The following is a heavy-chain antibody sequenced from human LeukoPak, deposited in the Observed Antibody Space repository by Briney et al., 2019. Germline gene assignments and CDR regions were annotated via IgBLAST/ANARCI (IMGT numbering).Heavy chain of an antibody. CDR3: ARDLTYGGKLFDY. CDR1: GFTVSSNY. CDR2: IYSGGST. D-gene: IGHD4-17*01. V-gene: IGHV3-53*01. Sequence: PGGSLRLSCAASGFTVSSNYMSWVRQAPGKGLEWVSVIYSGGSTYYADSVKGRFTISRDNSKNTLYLQMNSLRAEDTAVYYCARDLTYGGKLFDYWGQGTLVTVSS. J-gene: IGHJ4*02.